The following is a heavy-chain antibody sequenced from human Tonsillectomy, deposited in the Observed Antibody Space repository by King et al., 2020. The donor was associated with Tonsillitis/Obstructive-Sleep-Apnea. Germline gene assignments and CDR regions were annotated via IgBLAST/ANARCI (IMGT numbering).Heavy chain of an antibody. J-gene: IGHJ3*02. CDR2: ISYDGSNE. Sequence: VQLVESGGGVVQPGRSLRLSCAASGFTFSSYAIHWVRQAPGKGLEWVAVISYDGSNEYYADSVKGRFTIPRDNSKNTLDLQMNSLRVEDTAVYYCARAGIYDARGYADAFDIWGQGTMVTVSS. CDR1: GFTFSSYA. V-gene: IGHV3-30*04. D-gene: IGHD3-22*01. CDR3: ARAGIYDARGYADAFDI.